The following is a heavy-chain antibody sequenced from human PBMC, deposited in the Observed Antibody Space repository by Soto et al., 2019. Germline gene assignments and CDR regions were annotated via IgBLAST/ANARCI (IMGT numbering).Heavy chain of an antibody. CDR3: ARGVGSSPPRY. J-gene: IGHJ4*02. Sequence: SETLSLTCTISGGPISVYYWSWVRQPPGHELEWIGYIYASGSPYYNPPLRSRVTIPADTSKNQISLRLTSPTAADTAVYYCARGVGSSPPRYWGRGTLVTVSS. CDR2: IYASGSP. CDR1: GGPISVYY. V-gene: IGHV4-59*01. D-gene: IGHD1-26*01.